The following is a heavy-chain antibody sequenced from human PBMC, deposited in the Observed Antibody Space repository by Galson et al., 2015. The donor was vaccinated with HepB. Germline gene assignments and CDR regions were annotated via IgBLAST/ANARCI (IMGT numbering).Heavy chain of an antibody. V-gene: IGHV1-69-2*01. Sequence: VKVSCKVSGYTFTDYYMHWVQQAPGKGLEWMGLVDPEDGETIYAEKFQGRVTITADTSTDTAYMELSSLRSEDTAVYYCATDLGMGRGSFVGDIWGQGTMVTVSS. CDR1: GYTFTDYY. CDR2: VDPEDGET. D-gene: IGHD3-9*01. J-gene: IGHJ3*02. CDR3: ATDLGMGRGSFVGDI.